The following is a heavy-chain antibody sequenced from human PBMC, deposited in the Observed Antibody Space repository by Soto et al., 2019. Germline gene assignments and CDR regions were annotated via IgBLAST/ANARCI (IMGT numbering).Heavy chain of an antibody. J-gene: IGHJ4*02. D-gene: IGHD3-22*01. CDR1: GFTVSSNY. V-gene: IGHV3-66*01. Sequence: EVQLVESGGGLVQPGGSLRLSCAASGFTVSSNYMSWVRQAPGKGLEWVSVIYTGGTTYYADSVKGRFTISRDNSKNTLYRQVNSLRAEDTAVYYCAREENYDSSGYFYWGQGTLVTVSS. CDR2: IYTGGTT. CDR3: AREENYDSSGYFY.